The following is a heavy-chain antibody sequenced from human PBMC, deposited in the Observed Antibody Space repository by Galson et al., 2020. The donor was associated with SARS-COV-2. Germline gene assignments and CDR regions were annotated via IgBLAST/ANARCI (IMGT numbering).Heavy chain of an antibody. V-gene: IGHV4-59*08. D-gene: IGHD3-3*01. CDR3: ARHARITIFGVVIIDYMDV. J-gene: IGHJ6*03. Sequence: SETLSLTCTVSGGSISSYYWSWIRQPPGKGLEWIGYIYYSGSTNYNPSLKSRVTISVDTSKNKFSLKLSSVTAADTAVYYCARHARITIFGVVIIDYMDVWGKGTTVTVSS. CDR2: IYYSGST. CDR1: GGSISSYY.